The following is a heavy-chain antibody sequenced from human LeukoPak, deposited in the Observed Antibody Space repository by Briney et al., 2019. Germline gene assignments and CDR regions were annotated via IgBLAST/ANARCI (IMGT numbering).Heavy chain of an antibody. D-gene: IGHD4/OR15-4a*01. Sequence: PGGSLRLSCAASGFTLSDSAMHWVRQASGKGLEWVGRIRSKTNSFATEYAASVKGRFTISRDDSKNTVYLQLNSLKTEDTATYFCVRHKDPDYGDRKLFDYWGLGTLVTVSS. V-gene: IGHV3-73*01. CDR1: GFTLSDSA. J-gene: IGHJ4*02. CDR3: VRHKDPDYGDRKLFDY. CDR2: IRSKTNSFAT.